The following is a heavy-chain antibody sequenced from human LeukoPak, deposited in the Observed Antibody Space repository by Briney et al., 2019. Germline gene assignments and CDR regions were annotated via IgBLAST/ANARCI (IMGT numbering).Heavy chain of an antibody. CDR3: AKAPTGVDAFDI. D-gene: IGHD1-1*01. V-gene: IGHV3-23*01. CDR2: ISGSGGST. CDR1: GFTFDDYA. J-gene: IGHJ3*02. Sequence: GGSLRLSCAASGFTFDDYAMHWVRQAPGKGLEWVSAISGSGGSTYYADSVKGRFTISRDNSKNTLYLQMNSLRAEDTAVYYCAKAPTGVDAFDIWGQGTMVTVSS.